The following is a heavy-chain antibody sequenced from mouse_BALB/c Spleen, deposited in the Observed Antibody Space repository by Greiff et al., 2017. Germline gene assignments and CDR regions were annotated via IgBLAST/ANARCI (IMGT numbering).Heavy chain of an antibody. CDR2: IDPENGDT. Sequence: VQLQQSGAELVRSGASVKLSCTASGFNIKDYYMHWVKQRPEQGLEWIGWIDPENGDTEYAPKFQGKATMTADTSSNTAYLQLSSLTSEDTAVYYCNGETTARSWFAYWGQGTLVTVSA. V-gene: IGHV14-4*02. J-gene: IGHJ3*01. D-gene: IGHD1-2*01. CDR3: NGETTARSWFAY. CDR1: GFNIKDYY.